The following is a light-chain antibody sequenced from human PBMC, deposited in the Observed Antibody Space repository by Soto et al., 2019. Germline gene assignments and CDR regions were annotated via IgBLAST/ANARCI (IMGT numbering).Light chain of an antibody. J-gene: IGLJ2*01. CDR3: ASWDDSLGAVI. CDR2: SNN. CDR1: ISNIGGTNY. Sequence: QSVLTQPPSASGTPGQKVFISCSGSISNIGGTNYAYWYQQLPGAAPKLLMHSNNLRPSGVPERISGSKFGTAASLAISGLRSEDEAVYYCASWDDSLGAVIFGGGTKLTVL. V-gene: IGLV1-47*02.